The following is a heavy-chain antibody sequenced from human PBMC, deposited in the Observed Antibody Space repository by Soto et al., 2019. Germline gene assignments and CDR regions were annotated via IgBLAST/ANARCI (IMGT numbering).Heavy chain of an antibody. CDR2: IWYDGSNK. CDR1: GFTFSSYG. CDR3: AREGKDIVATIRPYYFDY. D-gene: IGHD5-12*01. J-gene: IGHJ4*02. V-gene: IGHV3-33*01. Sequence: GGSLRLSCAASGFTFSSYGMHWVRQAPGKGLEWVAVIWYDGSNKYYADSVKGRFTISRDNSKNTLYLQMNSLRAEDTAVYYCAREGKDIVATIRPYYFDYWGQGTLVTGSS.